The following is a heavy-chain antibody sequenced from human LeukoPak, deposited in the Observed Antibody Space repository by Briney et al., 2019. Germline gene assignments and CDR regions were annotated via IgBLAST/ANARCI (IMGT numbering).Heavy chain of an antibody. CDR2: IYYSGST. J-gene: IGHJ3*02. Sequence: SETLSLTCTVSGGSISSYYWNWIRQPPGKGLEWIGYIYYSGSTNYNPSLKSRVTISVDTSKNQFSLKLSSVTAADTAVYYCARAHGVVDPFSPLDIWGQGTKVTASS. D-gene: IGHD3-22*01. CDR3: ARAHGVVDPFSPLDI. CDR1: GGSISSYY. V-gene: IGHV4-59*01.